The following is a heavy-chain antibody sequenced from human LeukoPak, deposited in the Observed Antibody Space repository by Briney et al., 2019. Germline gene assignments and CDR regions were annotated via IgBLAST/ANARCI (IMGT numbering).Heavy chain of an antibody. CDR1: GGSISSYY. D-gene: IGHD4-11*01. CDR3: ARDTMTTITTKMNWFDP. V-gene: IGHV4-4*07. Sequence: PSETLSLTCTVSGGSISSYYWSWIRQPAGKGLEWIGRIYSSGSTDYNPSLKSRVTMSMDTSKNHFSLKLSSVTAADTAVYYCARDTMTTITTKMNWFDPWGQGTLVTVSS. J-gene: IGHJ5*02. CDR2: IYSSGST.